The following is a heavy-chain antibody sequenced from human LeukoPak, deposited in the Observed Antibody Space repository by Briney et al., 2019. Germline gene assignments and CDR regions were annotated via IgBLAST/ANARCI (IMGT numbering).Heavy chain of an antibody. CDR2: IIPILCIA. CDR1: GGTFSSYA. Sequence: GASVKVSCKAPGGTFSSYAISWVRQAPGQGLEWMGRIIPILCIANYAQKFQGRVTITAHKSTSTAYMELSSLRSEDTAVYYCARVVVAANNWFDPWGQGTLVTVSS. V-gene: IGHV1-69*04. J-gene: IGHJ5*02. D-gene: IGHD2-15*01. CDR3: ARVVVAANNWFDP.